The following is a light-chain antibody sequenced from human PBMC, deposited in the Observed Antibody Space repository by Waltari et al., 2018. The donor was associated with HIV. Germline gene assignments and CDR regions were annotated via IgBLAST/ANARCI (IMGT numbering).Light chain of an antibody. CDR1: QDISNY. J-gene: IGKJ5*01. Sequence: DIPMTQSPPSLSASVGDRVTITCQASQDISNYLNWYQQKPGKAPKLLIYDASNLETGVPSRFSGSGSGTDFTFTISSLQPEDIATYYCQQYDNLPITFGQGTRLETK. V-gene: IGKV1-33*01. CDR2: DAS. CDR3: QQYDNLPIT.